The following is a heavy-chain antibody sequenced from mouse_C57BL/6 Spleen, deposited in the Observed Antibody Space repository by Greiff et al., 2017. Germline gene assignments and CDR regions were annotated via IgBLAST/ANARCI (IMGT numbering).Heavy chain of an antibody. CDR3: ARDYGSNYAMDY. J-gene: IGHJ4*01. Sequence: VQLQQSGAELVKPGASVKLSCTASGFNIKDYYMHWVKQRTEQGLEWIGRIDPEDGETKYAPKFPGKATITADTSSNTAYLQLSSLTSEDTAVYYCARDYGSNYAMDYWGQGASVTVSS. V-gene: IGHV14-2*01. CDR2: IDPEDGET. CDR1: GFNIKDYY. D-gene: IGHD1-1*01.